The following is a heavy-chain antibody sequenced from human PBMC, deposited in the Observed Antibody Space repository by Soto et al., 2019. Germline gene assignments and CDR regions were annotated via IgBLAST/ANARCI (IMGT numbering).Heavy chain of an antibody. CDR2: INVYNGNT. CDR3: ARGVGSGSYYNQYNWFDP. V-gene: IGHV1-18*01. D-gene: IGHD3-10*01. Sequence: QVQLVQSGGEVKKPGASVKVSCKASGYTFTNYGISWVRQAPGQGLEWMGWINVYNGNTKYAQKVQGRVTVTTDTSTSKGYMELRSLRSDDAAVYYCARGVGSGSYYNQYNWFDPWGQGTLVTVSS. CDR1: GYTFTNYG. J-gene: IGHJ5*02.